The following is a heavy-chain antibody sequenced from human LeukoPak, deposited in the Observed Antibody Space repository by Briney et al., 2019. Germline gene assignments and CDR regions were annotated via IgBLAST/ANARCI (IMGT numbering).Heavy chain of an antibody. J-gene: IGHJ6*02. V-gene: IGHV1-8*01. CDR1: GYTFTSYD. CDR3: ARGDSSSLYWGDYYYGMDV. D-gene: IGHD6-6*01. Sequence: APVTVSCTASGYTFTSYDINWVRQATGQGLEWMGWMNPNSGNTGYAQKFQGRVTMTRNTSISTAYMELSSLRSEDTAVYYCARGDSSSLYWGDYYYGMDVWGQGTTVTVSS. CDR2: MNPNSGNT.